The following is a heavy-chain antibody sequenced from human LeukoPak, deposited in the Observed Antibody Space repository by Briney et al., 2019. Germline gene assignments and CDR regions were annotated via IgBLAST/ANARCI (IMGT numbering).Heavy chain of an antibody. CDR1: GGTFSSYA. CDR2: IIPIFGTA. Sequence: SVKVSCKASGGTFSSYAISWVRQAPGQGLEWMGGIIPIFGTANYAQKFQGRVTITADESTSTAYMELSSLRSEDTAVYYCARVRPGYYDSSGYLNWFDPWGQGTLVTVSS. V-gene: IGHV1-69*13. J-gene: IGHJ5*02. CDR3: ARVRPGYYDSSGYLNWFDP. D-gene: IGHD3-22*01.